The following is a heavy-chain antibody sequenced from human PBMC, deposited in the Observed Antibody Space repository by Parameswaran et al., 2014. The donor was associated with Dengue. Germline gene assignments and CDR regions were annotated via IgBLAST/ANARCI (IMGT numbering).Heavy chain of an antibody. V-gene: IGHV1-46*01. CDR3: ARDIVVVPAAIIIVGYYYGMDV. CDR2: INPSGGST. J-gene: IGHJ6*02. D-gene: IGHD2-2*02. Sequence: WVRQAPGQGLEWMGIINPSGGSTSYAQKFQGRVTMTRDTSTSTVYMELSSLRSEDTAVYYCARDIVVVPAAIIIVGYYYGMDVWGQGTTVTVSS.